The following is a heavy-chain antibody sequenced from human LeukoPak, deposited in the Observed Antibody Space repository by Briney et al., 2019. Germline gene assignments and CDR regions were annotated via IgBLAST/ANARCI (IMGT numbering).Heavy chain of an antibody. Sequence: PGGSLRLSCTASGITFVDYAMSWVRQAPGKGLEWVANIKQDGSEKYYVDSVKGRFTISRDNAKNSLYLQMNSLRAEDTAVYYCARARGSTPFDYWGQGTLVTVSS. D-gene: IGHD3-10*01. CDR3: ARARGSTPFDY. J-gene: IGHJ4*02. CDR1: GITFVDYA. V-gene: IGHV3-7*03. CDR2: IKQDGSEK.